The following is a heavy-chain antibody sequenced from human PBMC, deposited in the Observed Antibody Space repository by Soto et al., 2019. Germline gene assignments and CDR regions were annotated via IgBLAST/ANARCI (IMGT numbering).Heavy chain of an antibody. V-gene: IGHV3-30*03. CDR3: ARPIPRWSYHYGMDV. Sequence: GGSLRLSCEASEFTFSSDAMHLVLQAPGRGLEWVALISFDGSKEYYADSVKGRFIISRDNSRSMVYLQMDSLRPDDTAIYYCARPIPRWSYHYGMDVWGQGTTVTVSS. J-gene: IGHJ6*02. D-gene: IGHD2-15*01. CDR2: ISFDGSKE. CDR1: EFTFSSDA.